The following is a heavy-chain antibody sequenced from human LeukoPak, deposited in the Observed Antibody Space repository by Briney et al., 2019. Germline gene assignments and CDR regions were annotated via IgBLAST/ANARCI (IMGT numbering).Heavy chain of an antibody. CDR3: ARQIRRTYGAYEVFDF. CDR1: GYTFTGYY. D-gene: IGHD4-17*01. CDR2: MDPNSGAT. V-gene: IGHV1-2*02. J-gene: IGHJ4*02. Sequence: ASVRFSCKASGYTFTGYYIHWVRQAPGQGLESMGWMDPNSGATNFAQAFQGRVTLTKDTSRTTVYMDLRNLRSDDTAFYYCARQIRRTYGAYEVFDFWGQGTLVTVSS.